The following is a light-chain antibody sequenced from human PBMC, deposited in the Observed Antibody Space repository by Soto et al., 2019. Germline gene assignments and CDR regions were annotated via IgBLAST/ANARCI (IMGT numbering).Light chain of an antibody. CDR3: QQRYNSPPT. CDR2: DAS. J-gene: IGKJ1*01. CDR1: QYVSSF. Sequence: EIVLTQSPATPSLSPGERATLSCRASQYVSSFLAWYQQKAGQAPRLLIYDASHRATGIPARFSGSGSGTDFTLTINSLEREDFALYYCQQRYNSPPTFGQGTKVDIK. V-gene: IGKV3-11*01.